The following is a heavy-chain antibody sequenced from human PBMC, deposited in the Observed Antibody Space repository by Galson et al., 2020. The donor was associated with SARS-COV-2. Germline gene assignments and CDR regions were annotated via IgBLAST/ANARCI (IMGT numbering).Heavy chain of an antibody. CDR3: ARSTCSYMVREGCWFDP. D-gene: IGHD3-10*01. Sequence: ETLSLTCAVSGYSISSGYYWGWIRQPPGKGLEWIGSIYHSGSTYYNPSLKSRVTISVDTSKNQFSLKLSSVTAADTAVYYCARSTCSYMVREGCWFDPWGQGTLVTVSS. J-gene: IGHJ5*02. CDR1: GYSISSGYY. CDR2: IYHSGST. V-gene: IGHV4-38-2*01.